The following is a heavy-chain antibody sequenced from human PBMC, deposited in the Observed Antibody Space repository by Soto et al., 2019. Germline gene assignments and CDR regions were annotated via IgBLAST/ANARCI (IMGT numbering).Heavy chain of an antibody. V-gene: IGHV3-23*01. CDR2: IIDSGGST. Sequence: GGSLRLSCAASGFTFSSCAMGWVRQAPGKGLEWVSDIIDSGGSTYYADSVKGRFTISRDNSKSTLYLQMDSLRAEDTALYYYAKGRSYYYYYGVDVWGQGTTVTVSS. J-gene: IGHJ6*02. CDR3: AKGRSYYYYYGVDV. CDR1: GFTFSSCA.